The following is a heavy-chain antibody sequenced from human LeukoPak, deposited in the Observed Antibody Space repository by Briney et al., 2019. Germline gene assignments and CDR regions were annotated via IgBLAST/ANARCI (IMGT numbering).Heavy chain of an antibody. CDR3: AKDLGRVYYYGRLDY. J-gene: IGHJ4*02. CDR2: ITWNSNTI. D-gene: IGHD3-10*01. Sequence: PGRSLRLSCVASGFTFDDYAMHWVRQVPGKGLEWVSGITWNSNTIRYADSVKGRFTISRDNAKNSLYLQMNSLRPEDTALYYCAKDLGRVYYYGRLDYWGQGILVTVSS. CDR1: GFTFDDYA. V-gene: IGHV3-9*01.